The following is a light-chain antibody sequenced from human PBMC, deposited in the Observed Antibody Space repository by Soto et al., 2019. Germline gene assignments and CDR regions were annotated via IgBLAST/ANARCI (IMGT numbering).Light chain of an antibody. V-gene: IGLV2-14*01. CDR1: SSDVGGYNY. CDR3: SSYTSSNTLE. CDR2: XXX. J-gene: IGLJ2*01. Sequence: QSALTQPASVSGSPGQSITISCTGTSSDVGGYNYVSWYQHHPGKAPKLMIYXXXXXXXXXXXXXXGSKSGNTASLTISGLQAEDXADYYCSSYTSSNTLEFGGGTKLTVL.